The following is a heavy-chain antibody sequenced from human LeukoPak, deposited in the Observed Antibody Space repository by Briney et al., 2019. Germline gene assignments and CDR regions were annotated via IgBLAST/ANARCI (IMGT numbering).Heavy chain of an antibody. CDR3: ANIGR. V-gene: IGHV3-30*18. Sequence: GGSLRLSRAASGFTFSSYGMHWVRQAPGKGLEWVAVISHDGSDKYYANSVKGRFTISRDNSKNTLYLQMNSLRAEDTAVYYCANIGRWGQGTLVTVSS. J-gene: IGHJ4*02. CDR2: ISHDGSDK. D-gene: IGHD1-26*01. CDR1: GFTFSSYG.